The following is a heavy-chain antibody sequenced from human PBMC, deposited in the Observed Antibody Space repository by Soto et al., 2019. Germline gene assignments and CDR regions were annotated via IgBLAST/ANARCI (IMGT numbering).Heavy chain of an antibody. J-gene: IGHJ1*01. V-gene: IGHV1-46*01. Sequence: QVQLVQSGAEVKKPGASVKVSCKASGYIFTAYSMHWVRQAPGQGLEWMGVVNPSGGSTNYAQKFQGRITMTRDTSTSTVYLDLSSLTSVDTAVYYCARAENCSDGICYSEYFQRWGQGTLVTVSS. CDR2: VNPSGGST. CDR3: ARAENCSDGICYSEYFQR. D-gene: IGHD2-15*01. CDR1: GYIFTAYS.